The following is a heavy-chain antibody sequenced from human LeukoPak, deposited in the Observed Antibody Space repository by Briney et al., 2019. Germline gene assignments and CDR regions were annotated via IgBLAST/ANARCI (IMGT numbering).Heavy chain of an antibody. D-gene: IGHD6-6*01. Sequence: ASVKVSCKASGYTFTSHYMHWVRQAPGQGLEWMGIINPSGGSTSYAQKFQGRVTMTRDTSTSTVYMELSSLRSEDTAVYYCLMDSSSPNWFDPWGQGTLVTVSS. V-gene: IGHV1-46*01. CDR3: LMDSSSPNWFDP. CDR2: INPSGGST. CDR1: GYTFTSHY. J-gene: IGHJ5*02.